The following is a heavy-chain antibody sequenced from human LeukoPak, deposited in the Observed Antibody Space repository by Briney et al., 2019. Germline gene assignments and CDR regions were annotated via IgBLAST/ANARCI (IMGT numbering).Heavy chain of an antibody. CDR1: GGSISSSSYY. J-gene: IGHJ4*02. V-gene: IGHV4-39*01. D-gene: IGHD3-3*01. CDR3: ARGSVLRHFNY. Sequence: SETLSLTCIVSGGSISSSSYYWGWIRQPPGKGLEWIGSIYYSGSTYYNPSLKSRVTISVDTSKNQFSLKLSSVTAADTAVYYCARGSVLRHFNYWGQGTLVTVSS. CDR2: IYYSGST.